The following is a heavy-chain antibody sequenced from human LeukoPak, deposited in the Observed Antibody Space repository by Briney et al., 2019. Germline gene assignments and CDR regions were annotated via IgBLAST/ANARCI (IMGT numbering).Heavy chain of an antibody. CDR1: GYTFTGYY. Sequence: ASVKVSCKASGYTFTGYYMHWVRQAPGQGLEWMGWINPNSGGTNYAQKFQGRVTMTRDTSISTAYMELSRLRSDDTAVYYCALYPSRMTTVTTWGPYFDYWGQGTLVTVSS. J-gene: IGHJ4*02. CDR3: ALYPSRMTTVTTWGPYFDY. V-gene: IGHV1-2*02. CDR2: INPNSGGT. D-gene: IGHD4-17*01.